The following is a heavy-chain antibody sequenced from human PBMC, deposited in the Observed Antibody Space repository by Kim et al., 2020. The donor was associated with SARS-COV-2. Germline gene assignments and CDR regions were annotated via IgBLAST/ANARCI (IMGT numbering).Heavy chain of an antibody. CDR2: IYYSGST. V-gene: IGHV4-31*03. D-gene: IGHD3-22*01. CDR1: GGSISSGGYY. J-gene: IGHJ4*02. Sequence: SETLSLTCTVSGGSISSGGYYWSWIRQHPGKGLEWIGYIYYSGSTYYNPSLKSRVTISVDTSKNQFSLKLSSVTAADTAVYYCARDWYYYDSSGYYSVVFDYWGQGTLVTVSS. CDR3: ARDWYYYDSSGYYSVVFDY.